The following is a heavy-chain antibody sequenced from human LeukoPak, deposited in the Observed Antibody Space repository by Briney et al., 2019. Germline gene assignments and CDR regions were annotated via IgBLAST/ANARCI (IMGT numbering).Heavy chain of an antibody. CDR2: ISGAGRSI. D-gene: IGHD3-3*01. CDR3: AKRSGGPSPFDY. J-gene: IGHJ4*02. Sequence: GGTLRLSCAASGFSFSSYGMTWVRQAPGKGLEWVSVISGAGRSIYYADSVKGRFTISRDNSKNTLYLQMNSLRADDTAVYYCAKRSGGPSPFDYWGQGALVTVSS. CDR1: GFSFSSYG. V-gene: IGHV3-23*01.